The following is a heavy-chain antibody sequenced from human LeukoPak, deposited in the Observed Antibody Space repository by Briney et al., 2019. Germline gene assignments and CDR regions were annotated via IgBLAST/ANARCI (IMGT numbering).Heavy chain of an antibody. Sequence: SETLSLTCTVSGGSISSGGYYWSWIRQHPGKGLEWIGYIYYSGSTNYNPSLKSRFTISVDTSKTQFSPKLSSVTAADTAVYYCARGRGTDFWSGYYMGPLDYWGQGTLVTVSS. CDR3: ARGRGTDFWSGYYMGPLDY. V-gene: IGHV4-31*03. J-gene: IGHJ4*02. D-gene: IGHD3-3*01. CDR2: IYYSGST. CDR1: GGSISSGGYY.